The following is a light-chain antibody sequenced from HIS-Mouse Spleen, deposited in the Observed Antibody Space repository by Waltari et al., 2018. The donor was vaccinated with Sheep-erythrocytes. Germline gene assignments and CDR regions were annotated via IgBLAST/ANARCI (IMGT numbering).Light chain of an antibody. CDR2: EGS. CDR1: SSAVGSYNL. J-gene: IGLJ3*02. CDR3: CSYAGSSTPWV. V-gene: IGLV2-23*01. Sequence: QSALTQPASVSGSPGQSTTISCTGTSSAVGSYNLVSWYQQHPGKAPKLMIYEGSKRPSGVSNRFSGSKSGNTASLTISGLQAEDEADYYCCSYAGSSTPWVFGGGTKLTVL.